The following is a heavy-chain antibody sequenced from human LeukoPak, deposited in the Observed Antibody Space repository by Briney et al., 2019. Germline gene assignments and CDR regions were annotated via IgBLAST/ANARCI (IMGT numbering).Heavy chain of an antibody. J-gene: IGHJ4*02. CDR2: IYSSGST. Sequence: PSETLSLTRTVSSGSINSYYWSWIRQPAGKGLEWIGRIYSSGSTNYNPSLKSRVTMSVDTSKNQFSLRLSSVTAADTAVHYCARTVAVTKEFDYWGQGTLVTVSS. CDR3: ARTVAVTKEFDY. V-gene: IGHV4-4*07. CDR1: SGSINSYY. D-gene: IGHD2-21*02.